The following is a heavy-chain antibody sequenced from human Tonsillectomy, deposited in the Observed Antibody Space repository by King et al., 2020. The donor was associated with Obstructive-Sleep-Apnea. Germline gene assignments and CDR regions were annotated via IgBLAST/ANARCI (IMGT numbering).Heavy chain of an antibody. J-gene: IGHJ5*02. CDR2: ISSSSSYI. CDR3: ARDRGYSSSWYVLENWFDP. V-gene: IGHV3-21*01. Sequence: VQLVESGGGLVKPGGSLRLSCAASGFTFSSYSMNWVRQAPGKGLEWVSSISSSSSYIYYADSVKGRFTISRDNAKNSLYLQMNSLRAEDTAVYYCARDRGYSSSWYVLENWFDPWGQGTLVTVSS. D-gene: IGHD6-13*01. CDR1: GFTFSSYS.